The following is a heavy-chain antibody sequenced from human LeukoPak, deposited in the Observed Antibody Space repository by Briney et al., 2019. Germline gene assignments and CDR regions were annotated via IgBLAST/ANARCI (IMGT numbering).Heavy chain of an antibody. CDR1: GGSFSGYY. J-gene: IGHJ6*03. V-gene: IGHV4-34*01. D-gene: IGHD2-2*01. CDR3: ARLGSKRNYYYYYYMDV. Sequence: SETLSLTCAVYGGSFSGYYWSWIRQPPGKGLEWIGEINHSGSTNYNPSLKSRVIISVDTSKNQFSLKLSSVTAADTAVYYCARLGSKRNYYYYYYMDVWGKGTTVTVSS. CDR2: INHSGST.